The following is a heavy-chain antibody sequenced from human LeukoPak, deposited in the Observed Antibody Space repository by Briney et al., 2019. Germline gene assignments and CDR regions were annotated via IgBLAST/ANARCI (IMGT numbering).Heavy chain of an antibody. Sequence: GGSLRLSCAASGFTFSSYAMSWVRQAPGKGLEWVSAISGSGGSTYYADSVKGRFTISRDNSKNTVDLQMNSLSADDTAVYYCAKIYGSGSYNNFFEYWGQGTLVPVSS. V-gene: IGHV3-23*01. CDR3: AKIYGSGSYNNFFEY. CDR1: GFTFSSYA. D-gene: IGHD3-10*01. CDR2: ISGSGGST. J-gene: IGHJ4*02.